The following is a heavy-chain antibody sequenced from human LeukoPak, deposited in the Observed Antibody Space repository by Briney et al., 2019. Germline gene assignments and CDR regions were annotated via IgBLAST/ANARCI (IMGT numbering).Heavy chain of an antibody. V-gene: IGHV1-18*01. CDR3: ARDYLQRYFDY. CDR2: ISAYNGNR. J-gene: IGHJ4*02. D-gene: IGHD4-11*01. Sequence: ASVKVSCKASGYSFTSYGFSWVRQAPGQGPEWMGWISAYNGNRNLAQKFQDRVTMTTDTSTSTAYMELRGLRSDDTAVYYCARDYLQRYFDYWGQGTPVTVSS. CDR1: GYSFTSYG.